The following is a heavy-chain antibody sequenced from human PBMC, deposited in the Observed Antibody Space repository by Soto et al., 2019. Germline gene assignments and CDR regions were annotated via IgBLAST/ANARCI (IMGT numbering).Heavy chain of an antibody. J-gene: IGHJ4*02. CDR3: AHAYGGRSLY. Sequence: QITLKESGPTLVKPTQTLTLTCTFSGFSLTTDRVGVGWIRQPPGEALEWLAVIYWDDSKTYRPSLESRLTITKDTSKNQVALTMTNMDSLDKAKYYCAHAYGGRSLYWGQGTLVTVSS. V-gene: IGHV2-5*02. D-gene: IGHD1-26*01. CDR2: IYWDDSK. CDR1: GFSLTTDRVG.